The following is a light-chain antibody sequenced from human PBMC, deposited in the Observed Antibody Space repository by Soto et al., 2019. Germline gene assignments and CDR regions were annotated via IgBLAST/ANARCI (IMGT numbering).Light chain of an antibody. CDR1: SSDVCAYDG. J-gene: IGLJ1*01. V-gene: IGLV2-8*01. CDR2: QVS. Sequence: QSALTQPPSTSGSPGQSVTISCTGTSSDVCAYDGVSWYQQHPGKAPKLMIYQVSKRPSGVPDRFSGSKSGNTASLTVSGLQTEDEADYYCTSYAGSNEVYVFGTGTKVTVL. CDR3: TSYAGSNEVYV.